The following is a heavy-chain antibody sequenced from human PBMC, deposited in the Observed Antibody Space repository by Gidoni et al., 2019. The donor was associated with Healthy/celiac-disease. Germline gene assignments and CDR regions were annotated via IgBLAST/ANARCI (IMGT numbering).Heavy chain of an antibody. Sequence: QVHLVGSGGGLVKPGGPLRPSCEAPGFTFRSSFLSWIRQAPGKGLEWVSYMSSSGSTIYYADSVKGRFTISRDNAKNSLYLQMNSLRAEDTAVYYCARALSVRESYYFVDAFDIWGQGTMVTVSS. V-gene: IGHV3-11*01. D-gene: IGHD1-26*01. CDR1: GFTFRSSF. CDR2: MSSSGSTI. J-gene: IGHJ3*02. CDR3: ARALSVRESYYFVDAFDI.